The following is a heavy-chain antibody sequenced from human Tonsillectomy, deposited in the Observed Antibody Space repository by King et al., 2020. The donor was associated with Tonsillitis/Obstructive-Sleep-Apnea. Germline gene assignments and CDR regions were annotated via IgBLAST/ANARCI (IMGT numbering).Heavy chain of an antibody. V-gene: IGHV4-59*01. CDR3: AGDHVSGSGWYGRYFDY. Sequence: MQLQESGPGLVKPSETLSLTCTVSGGSISSYYWSWIRQPPGKGLEWIGYIYYSGSTNYNPSLKSRVTISVDTSKNQFSLKLSSVTAADTAVYYCAGDHVSGSGWYGRYFDYWGQGTLVTVSS. D-gene: IGHD6-19*01. J-gene: IGHJ4*02. CDR2: IYYSGST. CDR1: GGSISSYY.